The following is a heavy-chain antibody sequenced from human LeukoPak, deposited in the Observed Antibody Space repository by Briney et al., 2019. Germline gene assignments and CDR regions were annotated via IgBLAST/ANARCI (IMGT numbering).Heavy chain of an antibody. D-gene: IGHD2-2*01. J-gene: IGHJ4*02. CDR1: GFTFSTYG. CDR2: ISNSGGRI. V-gene: IGHV3-21*01. Sequence: GGSLRLSCAGSGFTFSTYGMTWVRQAPGKGLEWVSAISNSGGRIFYADSVKGRFTISRDNAKNSLYLQMNSLRAEDTAVYYCARVMGVMVPAVIYYWGQGTLVTVSS. CDR3: ARVMGVMVPAVIYY.